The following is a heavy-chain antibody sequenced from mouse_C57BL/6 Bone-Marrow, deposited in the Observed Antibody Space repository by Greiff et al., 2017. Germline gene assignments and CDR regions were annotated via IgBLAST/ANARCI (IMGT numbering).Heavy chain of an antibody. Sequence: EVQGVESGEGLVKPGGSLKLSCAASGFTFSSYAMSWVRQTPEKRLEWVAYISSGGDYIYYADTVKGRFTISRDNARNTLYLQMSSLKSEDTDMYYCTRVLLGFDDWGKGTTLTVSS. D-gene: IGHD4-1*01. CDR1: GFTFSSYA. CDR2: ISSGGDYI. CDR3: TRVLLGFDD. V-gene: IGHV5-9-1*02. J-gene: IGHJ2*01.